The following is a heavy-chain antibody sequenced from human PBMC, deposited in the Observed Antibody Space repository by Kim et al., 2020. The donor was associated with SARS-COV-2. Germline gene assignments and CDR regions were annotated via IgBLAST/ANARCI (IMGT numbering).Heavy chain of an antibody. Sequence: SETLSLTCTVSGGSISSGGYYWSWIRQHPGKGLEWIGYIYYSGSTYYNPSLKSRVTISVDTSKNQFSLKLSSVTAADTAVYYCAMCGSGLGDLDWFDPWGQGTLVTVSS. D-gene: IGHD3-10*01. CDR1: GGSISSGGYY. CDR2: IYYSGST. J-gene: IGHJ5*02. CDR3: AMCGSGLGDLDWFDP. V-gene: IGHV4-31*03.